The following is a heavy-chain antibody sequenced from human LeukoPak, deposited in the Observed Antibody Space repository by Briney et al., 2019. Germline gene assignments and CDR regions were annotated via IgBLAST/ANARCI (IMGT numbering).Heavy chain of an antibody. CDR3: ARYQLLSFDP. Sequence: ASVKVSCKTSGYTFTGYYIHWVRQAPGQGLEWMGQINPNSGDTNYALKFQDRVTVTGDTSLTTAYMELSRLISDDTAVYYCARYQLLSFDPWGQGTLVTVSS. CDR1: GYTFTGYY. J-gene: IGHJ5*02. CDR2: INPNSGDT. D-gene: IGHD2-2*01. V-gene: IGHV1-2*06.